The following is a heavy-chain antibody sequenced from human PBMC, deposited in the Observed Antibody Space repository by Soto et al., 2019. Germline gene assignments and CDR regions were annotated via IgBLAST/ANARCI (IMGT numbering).Heavy chain of an antibody. CDR3: ARSYYDYVWGSYRSYSFDY. D-gene: IGHD3-16*02. Sequence: ASVKVSCKASGGTFSSYAISWVRQAPGQGLEWMGGIIPIFGTANYAQKFQGRVTITADESTSTAYMELSSLRSEDTAVYYCARSYYDYVWGSYRSYSFDYWGQGTLVTVSS. CDR2: IIPIFGTA. J-gene: IGHJ4*02. V-gene: IGHV1-69*13. CDR1: GGTFSSYA.